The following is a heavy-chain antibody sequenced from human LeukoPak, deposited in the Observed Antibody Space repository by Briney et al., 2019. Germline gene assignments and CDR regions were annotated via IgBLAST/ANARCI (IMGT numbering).Heavy chain of an antibody. Sequence: QPGGSLRLSCAASGFTFSSYAMSWVRQAPGKGLEWVSAISGSGGSTYYADSVKGRFTISRDNSKNTLFLDMNSLRVEDTAVYYCASDPSRFGEAFFDNWGQGALVTVSS. CDR1: GFTFSSYA. D-gene: IGHD3-10*02. V-gene: IGHV3-23*01. J-gene: IGHJ4*02. CDR2: ISGSGGST. CDR3: ASDPSRFGEAFFDN.